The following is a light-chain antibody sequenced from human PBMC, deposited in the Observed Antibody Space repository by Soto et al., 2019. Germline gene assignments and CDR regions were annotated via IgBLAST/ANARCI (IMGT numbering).Light chain of an antibody. Sequence: EIVLTQSPATLSLSPGEGATLSCRASQSVSNYLAWYQQKPGQAPRLLIYDASKRATGIPARFGGSGAGTDFTLTTSSLEPEDFAIYYCQQRSNWPLTFGGGTTVAIK. CDR2: DAS. CDR1: QSVSNY. V-gene: IGKV3-11*01. J-gene: IGKJ4*01. CDR3: QQRSNWPLT.